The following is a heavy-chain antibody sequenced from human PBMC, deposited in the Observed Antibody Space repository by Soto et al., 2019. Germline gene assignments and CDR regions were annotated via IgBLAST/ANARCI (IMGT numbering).Heavy chain of an antibody. D-gene: IGHD3-10*01. V-gene: IGHV4-38-2*01. CDR1: GYSISIGHY. CDR3: ARSGDPFYFDY. Sequence: SETLSLTCAVSGYSISIGHYCGCIRQPPGKGLEWIGTIFHRGSTYYNPSLRSRVTMSVDTSKNQFSLRLISVAAADSAAYYCARSGDPFYFDYWGQGALVTSPQ. J-gene: IGHJ4*02. CDR2: IFHRGST.